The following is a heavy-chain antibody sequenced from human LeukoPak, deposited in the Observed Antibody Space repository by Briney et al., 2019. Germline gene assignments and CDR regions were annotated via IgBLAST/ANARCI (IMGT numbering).Heavy chain of an antibody. CDR1: GFTFSDNA. V-gene: IGHV3-23*01. CDR3: AKLSGSYGFLVYFDY. J-gene: IGHJ4*02. Sequence: GGSLRLSCGASGFTFSDNAMSWVSQAPGKGLEWVSAISGSGGSTYYADSVKGRFTISRDNSKNTLYLQMNSLRAEDTAVYYCAKLSGSYGFLVYFDYWGQGTLVTVSS. D-gene: IGHD1-26*01. CDR2: ISGSGGST.